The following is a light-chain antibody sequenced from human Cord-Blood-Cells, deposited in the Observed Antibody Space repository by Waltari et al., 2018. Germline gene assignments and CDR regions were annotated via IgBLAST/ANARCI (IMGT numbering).Light chain of an antibody. CDR2: DVS. CDR1: SSDVGGYNY. J-gene: IGLJ3*02. Sequence: QSALTQPASVSGSPAQSITIPCTGPSSDVGGYNYVYWYQQHPGKAPKLMIYDVSNRPSGVSNRFSGSKSGNTASLTISGLQAEDEADYYCSSYTSSSTWVFGGGTKLTVL. CDR3: SSYTSSSTWV. V-gene: IGLV2-14*03.